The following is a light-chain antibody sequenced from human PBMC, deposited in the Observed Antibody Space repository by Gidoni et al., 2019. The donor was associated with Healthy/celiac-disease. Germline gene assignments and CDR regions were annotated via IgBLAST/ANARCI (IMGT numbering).Light chain of an antibody. Sequence: EIVLTQSPATLSLPPGERATLPCRASQSVSSYLAWYQQKPGQAPRLLIYDASNRATGIPARFSGSGSGTDFTLTISSLEPEDFAVYYCQQRSNWPATFGGGTKVEIK. CDR1: QSVSSY. CDR2: DAS. CDR3: QQRSNWPAT. V-gene: IGKV3-11*01. J-gene: IGKJ4*01.